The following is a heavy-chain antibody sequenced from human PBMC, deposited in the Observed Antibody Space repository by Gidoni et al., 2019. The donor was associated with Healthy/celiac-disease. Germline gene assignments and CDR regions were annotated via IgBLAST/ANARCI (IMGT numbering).Heavy chain of an antibody. CDR1: GGSFSGYY. Sequence: QVQLQQWGAGLLKPSETLSLTCAVSGGSFSGYYWSWIRQPPGKGLEWIGEINHSGSTNYNPYLKSRVTISVDTSKNQFSLKLSSVTAADTAVYYCARGSGSFYYYYYYMDVWGKGTTVTVSS. D-gene: IGHD6-25*01. J-gene: IGHJ6*03. CDR3: ARGSGSFYYYYYYMDV. V-gene: IGHV4-34*01. CDR2: INHSGST.